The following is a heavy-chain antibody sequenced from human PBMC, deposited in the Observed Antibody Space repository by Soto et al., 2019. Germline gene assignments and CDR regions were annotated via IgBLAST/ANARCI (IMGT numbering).Heavy chain of an antibody. Sequence: QAHVVQSGPEVKNPGASVRVSCKASGYIFNNYGVTWVRQAPGQGLEWMGWISTHDGDTMYAQTVQGRVSLTTDSSTNTAYMELRNLRSDDTAVYYCARSPSDLLVTGPWFDPWGQGTQVTVSS. D-gene: IGHD5-18*01. CDR1: GYIFNNYG. V-gene: IGHV1-18*01. CDR3: ARSPSDLLVTGPWFDP. CDR2: ISTHDGDT. J-gene: IGHJ5*02.